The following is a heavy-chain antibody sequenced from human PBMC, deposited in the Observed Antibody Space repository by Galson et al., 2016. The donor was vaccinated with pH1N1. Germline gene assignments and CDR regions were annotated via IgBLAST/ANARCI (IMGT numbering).Heavy chain of an antibody. CDR3: VKDANVGAAYLFKDYIES. CDR2: ISWHGATL. Sequence: SLRLSCAGSGFTFPDYAMHWVRQVPGKGLEWISGISWHGATLGYADSVKGRFTISRDNAKNSLYLQMHSLRAEDTALYYCVKDANVGAAYLFKDYIESWGQGTLVTVSS. CDR1: GFTFPDYA. D-gene: IGHD5/OR15-5a*01. J-gene: IGHJ4*02. V-gene: IGHV3-9*01.